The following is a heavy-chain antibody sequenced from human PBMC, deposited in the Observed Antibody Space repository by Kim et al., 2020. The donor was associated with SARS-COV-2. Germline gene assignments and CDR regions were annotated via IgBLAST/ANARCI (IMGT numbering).Heavy chain of an antibody. Sequence: SETLSLTCTVSGGSISSYYWSWIRQPPGKGLEWIGYIYYSGSTNYNHSLKSRFTISVDTSKNQFSLKLSSVTAADTAVYYCARWGDGFWGYFDFWGRGTL. D-gene: IGHD3-16*01. CDR2: IYYSGST. CDR1: GGSISSYY. J-gene: IGHJ2*01. V-gene: IGHV4-59*01. CDR3: ARWGDGFWGYFDF.